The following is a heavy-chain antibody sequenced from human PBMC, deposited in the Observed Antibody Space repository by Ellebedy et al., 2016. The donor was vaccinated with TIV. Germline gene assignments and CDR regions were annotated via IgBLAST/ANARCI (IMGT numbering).Heavy chain of an antibody. CDR3: ARAVDIVATMTPFFDY. J-gene: IGHJ4*02. Sequence: SETLSLXXTVSGGSISSGDYYWSWIRQPPGKGLEWIGYIYYSGSTYYNPSLKSRVTISVDTSKNQFSLKLSSVTAADTAVYYCARAVDIVATMTPFFDYWGQGTLVTVSS. D-gene: IGHD5-12*01. V-gene: IGHV4-30-4*01. CDR2: IYYSGST. CDR1: GGSISSGDYY.